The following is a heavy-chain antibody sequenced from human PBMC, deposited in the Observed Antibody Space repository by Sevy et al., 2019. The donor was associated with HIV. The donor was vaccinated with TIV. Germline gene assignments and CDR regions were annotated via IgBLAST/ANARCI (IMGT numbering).Heavy chain of an antibody. J-gene: IGHJ4*02. V-gene: IGHV3-33*01. CDR3: VRGRDFRNFDV. D-gene: IGHD4-4*01. Sequence: GGSLRLSCAASGFNFSIYGMHWVRQAPGKGLEWVALIWYDGTNKYYRDSVKGRFTISRDNSKNTLFLQMNSLRAEDTALYYCVRGRDFRNFDVWGQGTLVTVSS. CDR2: IWYDGTNK. CDR1: GFNFSIYG.